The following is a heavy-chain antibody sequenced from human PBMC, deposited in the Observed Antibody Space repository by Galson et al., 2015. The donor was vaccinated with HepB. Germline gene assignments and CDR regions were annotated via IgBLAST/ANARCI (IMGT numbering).Heavy chain of an antibody. CDR1: GFTFNKYW. J-gene: IGHJ4*02. D-gene: IGHD6-19*01. V-gene: IGHV3-74*01. Sequence: SLRLSCAASGFTFNKYWVHWVRQAPGKGLVWVSRITRDGTITRYADSVKGRFTISRDNAKNMLYLEMNSLRTEDTAIYYCARDLGSARERDYWGQGTLVTVSS. CDR3: ARDLGSARERDY. CDR2: ITRDGTIT.